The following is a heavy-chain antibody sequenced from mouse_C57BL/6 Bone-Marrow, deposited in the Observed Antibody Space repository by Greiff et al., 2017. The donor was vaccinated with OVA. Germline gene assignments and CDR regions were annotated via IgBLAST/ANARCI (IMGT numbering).Heavy chain of an antibody. CDR2: ISSGSSTI. Sequence: EVKLVESGGGLVKPGGSLKLSCAASGFTFSDYGMHWVRQAPEKGLEWVAYISSGSSTIYYADTVKGRFTISRDNAKNTLFLQMTSLRSEDTAVYYCAARTTVVAPPWFADWGQGTLVTVSA. J-gene: IGHJ3*01. D-gene: IGHD1-1*01. CDR1: GFTFSDYG. CDR3: AARTTVVAPPWFAD. V-gene: IGHV5-17*01.